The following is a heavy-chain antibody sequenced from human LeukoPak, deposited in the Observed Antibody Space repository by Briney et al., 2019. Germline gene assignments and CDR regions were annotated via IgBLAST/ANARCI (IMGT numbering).Heavy chain of an antibody. CDR3: ARDKLRGGGYFDY. V-gene: IGHV4-38-2*02. Sequence: GSLRLSCTASGFTVSSNFMSWVRQAPGKGLEWIGSIYHSGSTYYNPSLKSRVTISVDTSKNQFSLKLSSVTAADTAVYYCARDKLRGGGYFDYWGQGTLVTVSS. CDR2: IYHSGST. J-gene: IGHJ4*02. D-gene: IGHD1-26*01. CDR1: GFTVSSNF.